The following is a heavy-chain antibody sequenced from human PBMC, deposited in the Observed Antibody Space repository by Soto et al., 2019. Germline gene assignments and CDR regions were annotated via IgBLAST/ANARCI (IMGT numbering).Heavy chain of an antibody. CDR3: ARDLIGLAPGVKTPYYFDY. J-gene: IGHJ4*02. V-gene: IGHV3-30-3*01. CDR2: ISYDGSNK. Sequence: GGSLRLSCAASGFTFSSYAMHWVRQAPGKGLEWVAVISYDGSNKYYADSVKGRFTISRDNSKNTLYLQMNSLRAEDTAVYYCARDLIGLAPGVKTPYYFDYWGQGTLVTVSS. CDR1: GFTFSSYA. D-gene: IGHD2-21*01.